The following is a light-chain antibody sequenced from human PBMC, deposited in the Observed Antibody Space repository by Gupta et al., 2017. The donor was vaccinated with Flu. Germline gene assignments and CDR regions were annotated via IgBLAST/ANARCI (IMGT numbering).Light chain of an antibody. CDR1: QAIRSN. CDR2: GAS. J-gene: IGKJ2*01. V-gene: IGKV3-15*01. CDR3: QQFNTWPPYT. Sequence: TLSCRASQAIRSNLAWYQQKPGQAPRLLIYGASTRVSGIPDRFSGSGSGTEFTLTISSLQSEDFAVYYCQQFNTWPPYTFGQGTKLEIK.